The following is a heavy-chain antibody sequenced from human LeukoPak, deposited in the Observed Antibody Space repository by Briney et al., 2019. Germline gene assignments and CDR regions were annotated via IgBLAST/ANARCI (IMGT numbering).Heavy chain of an antibody. Sequence: GGSLRLPCAASGFTFSSHGMHWVRQAPGKGLEWVAVISYDGSNKYYADSVKGRFTISRDNSKNTLYLQMNSLRAEDTAVYYCAKDRDSSGYYVQDHYFDYWGQGTLVTVSS. V-gene: IGHV3-30*18. CDR2: ISYDGSNK. CDR3: AKDRDSSGYYVQDHYFDY. CDR1: GFTFSSHG. J-gene: IGHJ4*02. D-gene: IGHD3-22*01.